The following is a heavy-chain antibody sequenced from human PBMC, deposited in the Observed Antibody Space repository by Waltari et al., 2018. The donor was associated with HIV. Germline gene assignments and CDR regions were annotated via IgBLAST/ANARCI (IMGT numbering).Heavy chain of an antibody. CDR3: ARQRASSSWYGEGYFDY. V-gene: IGHV3-23*01. CDR1: GFTFSSYA. Sequence: EVQLLESGGGLVQPGGSLRLSCAASGFTFSSYAMGWVRPAPGKGAEWVSAIWCHGGVTYYSDAVKGRFTISRDNSKNTLYLQMNSLRAEDTAVYYCARQRASSSWYGEGYFDYWGQGTLVTVSS. J-gene: IGHJ4*02. D-gene: IGHD6-13*01. CDR2: IWCHGGVT.